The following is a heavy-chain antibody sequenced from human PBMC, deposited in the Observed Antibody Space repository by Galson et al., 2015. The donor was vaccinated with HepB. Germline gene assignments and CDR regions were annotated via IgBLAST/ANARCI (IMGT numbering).Heavy chain of an antibody. CDR1: GLTVSSNY. CDR3: ARLKVRLAYDI. J-gene: IGHJ3*02. D-gene: IGHD4/OR15-4a*01. Sequence: SLRLSCAASGLTVSSNYMTWLRQAPGKGLEWVAVIYTAGNTYYADSVKGRFTISRDSSKNTLYLQMNSLRPEDTAVYFCARLKVRLAYDIWGQGTMVTVSS. CDR2: IYTAGNT. V-gene: IGHV3-66*02.